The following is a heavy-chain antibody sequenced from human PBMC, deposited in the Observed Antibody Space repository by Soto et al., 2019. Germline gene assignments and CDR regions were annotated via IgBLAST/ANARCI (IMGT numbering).Heavy chain of an antibody. CDR1: GFTFSSFG. CDR3: VKDIHFLGIWYFDL. J-gene: IGHJ2*01. Sequence: EQLAESGGGVVQSGRSLRLSCEASGFTFSSFGTHWVRQAPGKGLEWVAVISYDGSDTYFADSVKGRITISRDNSKNTVYLQMNSLRVEATAVYYCVKDIHFLGIWYFDLWGRGSLVSVSS. D-gene: IGHD3-16*01. V-gene: IGHV3-30*18. CDR2: ISYDGSDT.